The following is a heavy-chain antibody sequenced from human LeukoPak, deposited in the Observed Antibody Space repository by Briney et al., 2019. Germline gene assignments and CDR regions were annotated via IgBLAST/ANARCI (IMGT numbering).Heavy chain of an antibody. J-gene: IGHJ4*02. CDR2: INPNGGGT. V-gene: IGHV1-2*02. Sequence: ASVKVSCKASGYTFTGYYMHWVRQAPGQGLEWMGWINPNGGGTNYAQKFQGRVTMTRDTSISTAYMELSRLRSDDTAVYYCARAFPHHYYGSGSFDFDYWGQGTLVTVSS. CDR1: GYTFTGYY. CDR3: ARAFPHHYYGSGSFDFDY. D-gene: IGHD3-10*01.